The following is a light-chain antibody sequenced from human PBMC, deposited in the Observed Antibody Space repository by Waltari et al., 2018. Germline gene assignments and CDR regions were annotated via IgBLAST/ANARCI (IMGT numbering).Light chain of an antibody. CDR2: DAS. CDR1: PAIRNG. V-gene: IGKV1-17*01. CDR3: LQYNSYPRT. Sequence: DIQMTQSPSSLSASVGDRVTITCQASPAIRNGVAWYQQKSGKAPKRLIYDASTLDSGVPSRFSGSGFGTEFTLTINSLQPEDFATYHCLQYNSYPRTFGQGTKVEV. J-gene: IGKJ1*01.